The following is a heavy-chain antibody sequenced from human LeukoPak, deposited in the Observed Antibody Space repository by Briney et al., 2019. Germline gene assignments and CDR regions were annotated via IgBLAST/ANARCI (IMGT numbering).Heavy chain of an antibody. J-gene: IGHJ4*02. CDR3: ARITYCGGDCYAPIAPDFDY. CDR1: GFAFNTYA. V-gene: IGHV3-7*01. Sequence: PGGSLRLSCAASGFAFNTYAMHWVRQAPGQGLEWVANIKQDGSEKYYVDSVKGRFTISRDNAKNSLYLQMNSLRAEDTAVYYCARITYCGGDCYAPIAPDFDYWGQGTLVTVSS. CDR2: IKQDGSEK. D-gene: IGHD2-21*02.